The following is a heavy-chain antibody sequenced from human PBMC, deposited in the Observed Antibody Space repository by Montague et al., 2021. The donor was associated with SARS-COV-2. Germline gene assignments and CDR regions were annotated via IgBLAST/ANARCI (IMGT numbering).Heavy chain of an antibody. CDR3: AGRLGGSGWLDY. CDR1: GGSISSGSYY. V-gene: IGHV4-39*01. J-gene: IGHJ4*02. Sequence: SETLSLTCTVAGGSISSGSYYWGWIRQPPGKGLEWIGNIHSSGSTYYKRRVTISVDTSKNQFSLKVTSVTAADTAVYYCAGRLGGSGWLDYWGQGTLVTVSS. D-gene: IGHD6-25*01. CDR2: IHSSGST.